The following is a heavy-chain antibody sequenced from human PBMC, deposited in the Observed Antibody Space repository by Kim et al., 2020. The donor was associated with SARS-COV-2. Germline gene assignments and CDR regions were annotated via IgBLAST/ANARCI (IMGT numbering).Heavy chain of an antibody. J-gene: IGHJ4*02. Sequence: GGSLRLSCAASGFTFSSYAMHWVRQAPGKGLEWVAVIWYDGSNKYYADSVKGRFTISRDNSKNTLYLQMNSLRAEDTAVYYCAKDPGGSWYFDYWGQGTLVTVSS. CDR1: GFTFSSYA. CDR3: AKDPGGSWYFDY. D-gene: IGHD6-13*01. CDR2: IWYDGSNK. V-gene: IGHV3-33*06.